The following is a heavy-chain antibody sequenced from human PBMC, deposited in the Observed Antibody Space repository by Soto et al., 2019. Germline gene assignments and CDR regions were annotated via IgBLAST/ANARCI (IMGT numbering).Heavy chain of an antibody. CDR2: IDPSDSYT. V-gene: IGHV5-10-1*01. J-gene: IGHJ5*02. D-gene: IGHD2-2*01. CDR1: GYSFTSYW. Sequence: RGESLKISCKGSGYSFTSYWISWVRQMPGKGLEWMGRIDPSDSYTNYSPSFQGHVTISADKSISTAYLQWSSLKASDTAMYYCARHCSSTSCYESIGFDPWGQGTLVTVSS. CDR3: ARHCSSTSCYESIGFDP.